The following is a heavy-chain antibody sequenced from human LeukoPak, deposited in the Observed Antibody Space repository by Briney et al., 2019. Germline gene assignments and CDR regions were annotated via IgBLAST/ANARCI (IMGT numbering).Heavy chain of an antibody. CDR2: ISSSSSYI. CDR3: ARGGYSGYVIDY. CDR1: GFTFSSYS. V-gene: IGHV3-21*01. J-gene: IGHJ4*02. Sequence: PGGSLRLSCAASGFTFSSYSMNWVRQAPGKGLEWVSSISSSSSYIYYADSVKGRFTISGDNAKNSLYLQMNSLRAEDTAVYYCARGGYSGYVIDYWGQGTLVTVSS. D-gene: IGHD5-12*01.